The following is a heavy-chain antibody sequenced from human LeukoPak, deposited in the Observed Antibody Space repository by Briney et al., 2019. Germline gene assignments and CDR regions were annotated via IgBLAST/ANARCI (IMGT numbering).Heavy chain of an antibody. CDR3: ARVGLHSGSYYWFDP. V-gene: IGHV4-30-4*08. D-gene: IGHD1-26*01. Sequence: SETLSLTCTVSGDSISSGDYYWSWIRQPPGKGLEWIGYIYYTGNTYYNPSFKSRVTISADTSKNQFSLKLTSVTAADTAVYYCARVGLHSGSYYWFDPWGQGTLVTVSS. CDR1: GDSISSGDYY. CDR2: IYYTGNT. J-gene: IGHJ5*02.